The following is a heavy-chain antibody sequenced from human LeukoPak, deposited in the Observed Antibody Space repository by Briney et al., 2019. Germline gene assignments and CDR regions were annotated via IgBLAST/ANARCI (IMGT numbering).Heavy chain of an antibody. CDR2: ISGSGGST. CDR1: GFTFSSYA. CDR3: AKDSSPTYYYDSSAPDY. J-gene: IGHJ4*02. D-gene: IGHD3-22*01. Sequence: GGSLRLSCAASGFTFSSYAMSWVRQAPGKGLEWVSAISGSGGSTYYADSVKGRFTISRDNSKNTLFLHMNSLRAKDTAVYYCAKDSSPTYYYDSSAPDYWGQGTLVTVSS. V-gene: IGHV3-23*01.